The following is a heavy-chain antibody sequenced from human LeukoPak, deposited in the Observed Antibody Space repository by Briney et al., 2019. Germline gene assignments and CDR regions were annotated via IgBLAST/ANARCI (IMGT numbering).Heavy chain of an antibody. CDR1: GGSFSGYY. V-gene: IGHV4-34*01. Sequence: SETLSLTCAVYGGSFSGYYWSWIRQPPGKGLEWIGEINHSGSTNYNPSLKSRVTISVDTSKNQFSLKLSSVTAADTAVYYYARAGYYGSGSPLQIYYYGMDVRDQGTTVTVSS. J-gene: IGHJ6*02. CDR3: ARAGYYGSGSPLQIYYYGMDV. D-gene: IGHD3-10*01. CDR2: INHSGST.